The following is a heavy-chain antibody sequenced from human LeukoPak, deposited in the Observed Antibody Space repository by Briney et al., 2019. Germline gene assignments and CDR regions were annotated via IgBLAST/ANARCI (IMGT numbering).Heavy chain of an antibody. CDR3: ARGLVTMVRGVISPDLDY. V-gene: IGHV1-46*01. J-gene: IGHJ4*02. CDR2: INPSGGST. CDR1: GYTFTSYY. Sequence: GASVKVSCKASGYTFTSYYMHWVRQAPGQGLEWMGIINPSGGSTSYAQKFQGRVTMTRDTSTSTVYMELSSLRSEDTAVYYCARGLVTMVRGVISPDLDYWDQGTLVTVSS. D-gene: IGHD3-10*01.